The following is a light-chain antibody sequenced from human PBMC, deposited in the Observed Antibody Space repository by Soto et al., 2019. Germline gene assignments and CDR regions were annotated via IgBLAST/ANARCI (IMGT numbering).Light chain of an antibody. Sequence: EIVMTQSPATLSVSPGERATLSCRASQSVSSNLAWYQQKPGQAPRLLMYAISTMATGIPARFSGSGSGTEFTLTISSLQSEDFAVYYCHQHNDWPLTFGGGTTVEIK. CDR3: HQHNDWPLT. CDR1: QSVSSN. J-gene: IGKJ4*01. V-gene: IGKV3-15*01. CDR2: AIS.